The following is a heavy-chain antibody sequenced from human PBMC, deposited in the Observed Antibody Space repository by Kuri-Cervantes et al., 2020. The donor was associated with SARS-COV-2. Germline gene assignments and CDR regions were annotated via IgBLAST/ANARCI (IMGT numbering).Heavy chain of an antibody. CDR3: ARGGQYYDFWSGYPTDYYYYYMDV. V-gene: IGHV3-30-3*01. CDR2: ISYDGSNK. CDR1: GFTFSSYA. Sequence: GESLKISCAASGFTFSSYAMHWVRQAPGKGLEWVAVISYDGSNKYYADSVKGRFTISGDNSKNTLYLQMNSLRAEDTAVYYCARGGQYYDFWSGYPTDYYYYYMDVWGKGTTVTVSS. D-gene: IGHD3-3*01. J-gene: IGHJ6*03.